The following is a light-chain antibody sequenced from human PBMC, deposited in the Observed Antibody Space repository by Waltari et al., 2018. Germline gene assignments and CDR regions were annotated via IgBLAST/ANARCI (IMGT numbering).Light chain of an antibody. CDR3: AAWDDSLSGREV. Sequence: QSVLTQPPSASGTPGRRVTIPCSGSRSNIGSNSVSWYQQLPGPAPKLLIYRNNQRPSGVPDRFSGSKSGTSASLAISGLRSEDEADYYCAAWDDSLSGREVFGTGTKVTVL. J-gene: IGLJ1*01. CDR2: RNN. V-gene: IGLV1-47*01. CDR1: RSNIGSNS.